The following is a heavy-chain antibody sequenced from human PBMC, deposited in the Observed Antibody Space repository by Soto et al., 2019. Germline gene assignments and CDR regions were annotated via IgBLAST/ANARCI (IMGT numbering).Heavy chain of an antibody. CDR1: GFTVSSNY. V-gene: IGHV3-66*01. CDR3: ARDVHSGYDPSGNWFDP. Sequence: GGSLRLSCAASGFTVSSNYMSWVRQAPGKGLEWVSVIYSGGSTYYADSVKGRFTISRDNSKNTLYLQMSSLRAEDTAVYYCARDVHSGYDPSGNWFDPWGQGTLVTVSS. D-gene: IGHD5-12*01. J-gene: IGHJ5*02. CDR2: IYSGGST.